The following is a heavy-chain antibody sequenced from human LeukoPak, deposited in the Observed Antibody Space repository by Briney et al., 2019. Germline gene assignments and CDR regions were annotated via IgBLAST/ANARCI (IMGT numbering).Heavy chain of an antibody. CDR1: GYTFTSYY. D-gene: IGHD5-24*01. J-gene: IGHJ4*02. CDR2: INPSGGST. V-gene: IGHV1-46*01. CDR3: ARGTLPHTELPRSEGYFDY. Sequence: ASVKVSCKASGYTFTSYYMHWVRQAPGQGLEWMGIINPSGGSTSYAQKFQGRVTMTRDTSTSTVYMELSSLRSEDTAVYYCARGTLPHTELPRSEGYFDYWGQGTLVTVSS.